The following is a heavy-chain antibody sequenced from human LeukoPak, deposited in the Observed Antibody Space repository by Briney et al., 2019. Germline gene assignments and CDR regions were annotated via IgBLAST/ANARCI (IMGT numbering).Heavy chain of an antibody. J-gene: IGHJ5*02. V-gene: IGHV1-69*05. CDR2: IIPIFGTA. Sequence: SVTVSCKASGGTFSSYAISWVRQAPGQGLEWMGGIIPIFGTANYAQKFQGRVTITTDESTSTAYMELSSLRSEDTAVYYCARDGGYSNWFDPWGQGTLVTVSS. CDR1: GGTFSSYA. CDR3: ARDGGYSNWFDP. D-gene: IGHD5-12*01.